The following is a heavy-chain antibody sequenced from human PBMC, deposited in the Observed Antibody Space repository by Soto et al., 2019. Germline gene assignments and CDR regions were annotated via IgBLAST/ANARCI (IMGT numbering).Heavy chain of an antibody. CDR1: GFTFSRYA. Sequence: HPGGSLRLSCADSGFTFSRYAMSWVHQAPGKGLEWVSTISGTGGITYYADSVKGRFTISRDNSKNTLYVQMNSLRAEDTAVYYCAKEMVTMIIDVITTFQAFDIWGQGTMVTVSS. V-gene: IGHV3-23*01. CDR2: ISGTGGIT. D-gene: IGHD3-22*01. CDR3: AKEMVTMIIDVITTFQAFDI. J-gene: IGHJ3*02.